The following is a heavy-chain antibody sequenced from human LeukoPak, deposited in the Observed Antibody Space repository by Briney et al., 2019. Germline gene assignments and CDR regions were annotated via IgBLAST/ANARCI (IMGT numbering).Heavy chain of an antibody. Sequence: SETLSLTCAVSGGYFSDYQWNWIRQSPGKGLEWLGEISHSGTTTYNPSLKSRVTISVDASKNQFSLRLRSVTAADTAVYYCARDPDRFNWFDPWGQGTLVTVSS. CDR2: ISHSGTT. CDR1: GGYFSDYQ. CDR3: ARDPDRFNWFDP. J-gene: IGHJ5*02. V-gene: IGHV4-34*01. D-gene: IGHD1-14*01.